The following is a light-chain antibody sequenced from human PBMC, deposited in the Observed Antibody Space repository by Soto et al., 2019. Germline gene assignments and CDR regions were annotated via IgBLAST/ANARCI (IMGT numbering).Light chain of an antibody. CDR2: GAS. J-gene: IGKJ1*01. V-gene: IGKV3-15*01. Sequence: EIVMTQSPATLSVSPGERATLSCRASQSVSSNLAWYQQKPGQAPRLLIYGASNGATGIPDRFSGSGSGTEFTLTISSLQSEDFAVYYCQKYNNWPPWTFGQGTKVDIK. CDR3: QKYNNWPPWT. CDR1: QSVSSN.